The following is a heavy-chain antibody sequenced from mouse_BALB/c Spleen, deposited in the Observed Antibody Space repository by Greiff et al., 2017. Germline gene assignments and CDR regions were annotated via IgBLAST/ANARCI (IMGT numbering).Heavy chain of an antibody. CDR2: IYPGNSDT. CDR1: GYSFTSYW. Sequence: VQLKQSGTVLARPGASVKMSCKASGYSFTSYWMHWVKQRPGQGLEWIGAIYPGNSDTSYNQKFKGKAKLTAVTSASTAYMELSSLTNEDSAVYYCTNYYGSSSVGYFDVWGAGTTVTVSS. V-gene: IGHV1-5*01. J-gene: IGHJ1*01. D-gene: IGHD1-1*01. CDR3: TNYYGSSSVGYFDV.